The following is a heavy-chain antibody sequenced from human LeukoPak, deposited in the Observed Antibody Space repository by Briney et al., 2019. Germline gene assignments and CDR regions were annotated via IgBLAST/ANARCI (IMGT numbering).Heavy chain of an antibody. Sequence: ASVKVSCKASGYTFTSYDINWVRQATGQGLEWMGWMNPNSGNTGYAQKFQGRVTMTRNTSISTAYMELSSLRSEDTAVYYCARGENIVVVPAAMTGGYYYYGMDVWGQGTTVTVSS. CDR3: ARGENIVVVPAAMTGGYYYYGMDV. CDR1: GYTFTSYD. V-gene: IGHV1-8*01. D-gene: IGHD2-2*01. CDR2: MNPNSGNT. J-gene: IGHJ6*02.